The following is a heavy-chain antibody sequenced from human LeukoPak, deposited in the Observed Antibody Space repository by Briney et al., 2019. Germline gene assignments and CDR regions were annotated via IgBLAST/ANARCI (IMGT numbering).Heavy chain of an antibody. D-gene: IGHD6-19*01. CDR3: ARETSLAGFASGLGFNY. J-gene: IGHJ4*02. V-gene: IGHV4-39*07. CDR1: GGSISSYY. Sequence: SSETLSLTCIVSGGSISSYYWGWIRQPPGKGLEWIGSIYYSGSTYYNPSLKSRVTISVDTSKNQFSLKLDSVTAADTATYYCARETSLAGFASGLGFNYWGQGILVTVSS. CDR2: IYYSGST.